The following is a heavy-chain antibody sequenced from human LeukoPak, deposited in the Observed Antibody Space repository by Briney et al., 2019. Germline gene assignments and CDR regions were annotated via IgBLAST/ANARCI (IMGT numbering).Heavy chain of an antibody. CDR1: GFTFSSYG. CDR3: ARDKDTARGPPWFDP. J-gene: IGHJ5*02. D-gene: IGHD5-18*01. V-gene: IGHV3-33*01. CDR2: IWYDGSNK. Sequence: GGSLRLSCAASGFTFSSYGMHWVRQAPGKGLEWVAVIWYDGSNKYYADSVEGRFTISRDNSKNTLYLQMNSLRAEDTAVYYCARDKDTARGPPWFDPWGQGTLVTVSS.